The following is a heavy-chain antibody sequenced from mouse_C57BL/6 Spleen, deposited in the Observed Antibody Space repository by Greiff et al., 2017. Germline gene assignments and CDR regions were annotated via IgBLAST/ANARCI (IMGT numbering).Heavy chain of an antibody. CDR2: IDPSDSYT. CDR1: GYTFTSYW. V-gene: IGHV1-69*01. Sequence: QVHVKQPGAELVMPGASVKLSCKASGYTFTSYWMHWVKQRPGQGLEWIGEIDPSDSYTNYNQKFKGKSTLTVDKSSSTAYMQLSSLTSEDSAVYYCARSDGYYYYFDYWGQGTTLTVSS. CDR3: ARSDGYYYYFDY. D-gene: IGHD2-3*01. J-gene: IGHJ2*01.